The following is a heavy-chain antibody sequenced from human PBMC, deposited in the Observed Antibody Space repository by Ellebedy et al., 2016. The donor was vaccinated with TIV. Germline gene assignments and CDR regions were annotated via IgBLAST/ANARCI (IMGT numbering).Heavy chain of an antibody. Sequence: SETLSLTXPVSGGSISSSYWSWIRQPPGQGLEWIGYIFRSENTTYNPYPNSRIPLSGDTSKNQFSLKLTSMTAADSARYYCVRHAGASCDSWGPGTLVTVSS. CDR1: GGSISSSY. D-gene: IGHD6-6*01. V-gene: IGHV4-59*01. CDR3: VRHAGASCDS. J-gene: IGHJ4*02. CDR2: IFRSENT.